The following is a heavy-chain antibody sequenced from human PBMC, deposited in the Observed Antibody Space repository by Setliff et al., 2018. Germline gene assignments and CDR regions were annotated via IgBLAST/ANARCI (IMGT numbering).Heavy chain of an antibody. J-gene: IGHJ3*02. CDR1: GGSFSGYY. D-gene: IGHD2-2*01. CDR2: INHSGST. CDR3: ARALGYCSRTSCYADAFDI. Sequence: SETLSLTCAVYGGSFSGYYWSWIRQPPGKGLEWIGEINHSGSTNYNPSLKSRVTISVDTSKNHFSLELNSVTAADTAVYYCARALGYCSRTSCYADAFDIWGQGTMVTVS. V-gene: IGHV4-34*01.